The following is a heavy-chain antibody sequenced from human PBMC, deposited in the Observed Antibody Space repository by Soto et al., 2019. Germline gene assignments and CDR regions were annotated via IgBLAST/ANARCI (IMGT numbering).Heavy chain of an antibody. V-gene: IGHV3-53*05. CDR3: AALDFGDSD. D-gene: IGHD3-10*01. CDR1: GISVSEKR. Sequence: VGSLRLSCAASGISVSEKRVSWVRQPPGKGLEWVSVIHSGGNTHYADSVKGRFTISRDNSKNTVYLQMNSLRVEDTALYFCAALDFGDSDWGQGTLVIVSS. J-gene: IGHJ4*02. CDR2: IHSGGNT.